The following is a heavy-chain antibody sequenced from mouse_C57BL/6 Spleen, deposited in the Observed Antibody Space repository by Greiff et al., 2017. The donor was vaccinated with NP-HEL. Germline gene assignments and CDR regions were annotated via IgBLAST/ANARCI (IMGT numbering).Heavy chain of an antibody. J-gene: IGHJ1*03. D-gene: IGHD2-4*01. Sequence: EVNVVESGGGLVQSGRSLRLSCATSGFTFSDFYMEWVRQAPGKGLEWIAASRNKANDYTTEYSASVKGRFIVSRDTSQSILYLQMNALRAEDTAIYYCARAKSYYDYDGYFDVWGTGTTVTVSS. CDR2: SRNKANDYTT. CDR3: ARAKSYYDYDGYFDV. V-gene: IGHV7-1*01. CDR1: GFTFSDFY.